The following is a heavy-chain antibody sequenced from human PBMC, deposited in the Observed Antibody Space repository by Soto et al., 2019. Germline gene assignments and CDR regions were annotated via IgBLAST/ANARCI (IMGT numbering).Heavy chain of an antibody. V-gene: IGHV3-23*01. CDR3: TSCCGGSCYSGDGMGV. D-gene: IGHD2-15*01. CDR2: ISDTGVAT. CDR1: GFTFISCA. J-gene: IGHJ6*02. Sequence: WVSLRLSCAASGFTFISCAISLFRQSPFRGLEWVSGISDTGVATYYADSVKGRFTISRDNSKNTLYLQMNSLRAEDTAVHYCTSCCGGSCYSGDGMGVWGQGTTVTVSS.